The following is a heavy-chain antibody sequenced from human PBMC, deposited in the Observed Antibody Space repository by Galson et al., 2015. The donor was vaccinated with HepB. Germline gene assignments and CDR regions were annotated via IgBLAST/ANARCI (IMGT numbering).Heavy chain of an antibody. Sequence: SLRLSCAASGFTFSSYGMHWVRQAPGKGLEWVAVISYDGSNKYYADSVKGRFTISRDNSKNTLYLQMNSLRAEDTAVYYCAKKQQPGYWFDPWGQGTLVTVSS. J-gene: IGHJ5*02. CDR3: AKKQQPGYWFDP. V-gene: IGHV3-30*18. CDR2: ISYDGSNK. CDR1: GFTFSSYG. D-gene: IGHD6-13*01.